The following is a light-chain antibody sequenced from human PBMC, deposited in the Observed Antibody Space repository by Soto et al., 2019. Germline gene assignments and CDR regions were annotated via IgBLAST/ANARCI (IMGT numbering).Light chain of an antibody. CDR3: QQYGGSPQP. V-gene: IGKV3-20*01. CDR2: GAS. Sequence: EIVLTQSPGTLALSPGEGATLSCRASQSVSKYLAWYQQKPGQAPRLLIYGASSRATGIPDSFSGSGSGTDFTLTFIRLEPEDFAVYYCQQYGGSPQPFGQGTKV. J-gene: IGKJ1*01. CDR1: QSVSKY.